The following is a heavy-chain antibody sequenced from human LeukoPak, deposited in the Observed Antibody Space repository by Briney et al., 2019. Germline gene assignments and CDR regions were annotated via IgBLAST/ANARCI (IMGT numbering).Heavy chain of an antibody. CDR3: ARDRRFGSTWYFWN. J-gene: IGHJ4*02. V-gene: IGHV3-53*01. CDR2: IYSSGDT. D-gene: IGHD6-13*01. Sequence: PGGSLRLSCAVSGFTVSRNYMSWVRQAPGRGLEWVSIIYSSGDTYYADSVKGRFTISRDNSNNTLYLQMNNLRAEDSAVYFCARDRRFGSTWYFWNRGQGTLVAVSS. CDR1: GFTVSRNY.